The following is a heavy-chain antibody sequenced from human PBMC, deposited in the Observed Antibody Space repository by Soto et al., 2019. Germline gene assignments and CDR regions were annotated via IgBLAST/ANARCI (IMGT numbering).Heavy chain of an antibody. CDR1: GFIFRSYG. D-gene: IGHD6-19*01. CDR3: AKQGIEVAGTDYFDY. Sequence: QVQLVESGGGVVQPGKSPRLSCAATGFIFRSYGVHWVRQAPGKGLEWVALISHDGNNAYYADAVNGRFTISRDNAKNTVSLQMNSLRAEDTAVYYCAKQGIEVAGTDYFDYWGQGALVTVAS. CDR2: ISHDGNNA. V-gene: IGHV3-30*18. J-gene: IGHJ4*02.